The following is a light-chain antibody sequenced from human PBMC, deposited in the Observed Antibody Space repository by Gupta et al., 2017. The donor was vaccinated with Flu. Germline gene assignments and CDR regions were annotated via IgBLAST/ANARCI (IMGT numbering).Light chain of an antibody. CDR2: DAS. J-gene: IGKJ2*01. CDR1: QTVTNK. Sequence: PATLSVSPGDSATLSCRASQTVTNKLAWYQQKPGQAPRLLISDASTRATGIPARFSGSGSGTEFSLTISSLQSEDFAVYYCQQYNNWPFTFGQGTKLEI. V-gene: IGKV3-15*01. CDR3: QQYNNWPFT.